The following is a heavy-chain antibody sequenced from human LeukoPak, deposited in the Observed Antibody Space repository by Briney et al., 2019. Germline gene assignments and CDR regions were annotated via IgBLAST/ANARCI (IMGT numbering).Heavy chain of an antibody. CDR1: GFTFSSYA. CDR3: AKDDSSSTSCFPLDAFDI. V-gene: IGHV3-23*01. CDR2: ISGSGGST. D-gene: IGHD2-2*01. J-gene: IGHJ3*02. Sequence: GGSLRLSCAASGFTFSSYAMSWVRRAPGKGLEWVSAISGSGGSTYYADSVKGRFTISRDNSKNTLYLQMNSLRAEDTAVYYCAKDDSSSTSCFPLDAFDIWGQGTMVTVSS.